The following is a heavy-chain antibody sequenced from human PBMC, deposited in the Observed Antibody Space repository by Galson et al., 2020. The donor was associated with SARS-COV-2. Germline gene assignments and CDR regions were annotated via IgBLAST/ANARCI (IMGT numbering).Heavy chain of an antibody. V-gene: IGHV3-33*01. Sequence: GGSLRLSCAASGFTFSSYGMHWVRQAPGKGLEWVAGIWYDGSNKYYADSVKGRFTISRDNSKNTLYLQMNSLRAEDTAVYYCATEPYYYYGMDVWGQGTTVTVSS. CDR2: IWYDGSNK. CDR1: GFTFSSYG. J-gene: IGHJ6*02. CDR3: ATEPYYYYGMDV.